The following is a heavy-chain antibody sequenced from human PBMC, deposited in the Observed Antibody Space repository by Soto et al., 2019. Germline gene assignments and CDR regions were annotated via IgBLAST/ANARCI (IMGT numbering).Heavy chain of an antibody. J-gene: IGHJ4*02. Sequence: EVQLLESGGGLVQPGGSLRLSCAASGFTFSSYAMSWVRQAPGKGLEWVSAISGSGGSTYYADSVKGRFTISRDNSKNTLYLQMNSLRAEDTAVYYCAKARPVVVAARGLFDYWGQGTLVTVSS. CDR1: GFTFSSYA. V-gene: IGHV3-23*01. CDR2: ISGSGGST. CDR3: AKARPVVVAARGLFDY. D-gene: IGHD2-15*01.